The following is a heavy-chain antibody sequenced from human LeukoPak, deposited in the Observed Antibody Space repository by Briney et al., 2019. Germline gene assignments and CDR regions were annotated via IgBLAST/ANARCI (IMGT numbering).Heavy chain of an antibody. Sequence: GASVKLSCKASGGTFSNYAINWVRQAPGQGLEWLGGIIPIYGTTNYGQTFQGRVTITADESTTTAYMELSNLRSEDTALYYCATPHKYYDVWRGYCPFDNWGQGTLVTVSS. V-gene: IGHV1-69*13. CDR2: IIPIYGTT. D-gene: IGHD3-3*01. CDR3: ATPHKYYDVWRGYCPFDN. CDR1: GGTFSNYA. J-gene: IGHJ4*02.